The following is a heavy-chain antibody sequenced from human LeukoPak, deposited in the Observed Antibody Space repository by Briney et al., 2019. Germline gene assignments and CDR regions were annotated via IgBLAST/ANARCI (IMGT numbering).Heavy chain of an antibody. D-gene: IGHD3-10*01. J-gene: IGHJ6*03. CDR3: AKDGSPYYFYYMDV. CDR1: GFTFSSYA. CDR2: ISGSDGTT. V-gene: IGHV3-23*01. Sequence: PGGSLRLSCAASGFTFSSYAMSWVRQAPGKGLEWVSSISGSDGTTYYADSVKGRFTISRDNSKYTLSLQMNSLRAEDTAVYYCAKDGSPYYFYYMDVWGKGTTVTVSS.